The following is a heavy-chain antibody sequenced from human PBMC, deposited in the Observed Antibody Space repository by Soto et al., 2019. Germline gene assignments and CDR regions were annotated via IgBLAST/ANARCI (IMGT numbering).Heavy chain of an antibody. CDR2: ISAYNGHA. CDR1: GYTFNTYG. Sequence: QVQLVQSGGEVKRPGASVRVSCKASGYTFNTYGISWVRQAPGQGLEWMGWISAYNGHADYAQTFQVRVTMTTDTSTNTVSMELRGLRSDDTAVYYCARGRTWGARDFDYWGQGTLVTVSS. V-gene: IGHV1-18*01. J-gene: IGHJ4*02. CDR3: ARGRTWGARDFDY. D-gene: IGHD3-16*01.